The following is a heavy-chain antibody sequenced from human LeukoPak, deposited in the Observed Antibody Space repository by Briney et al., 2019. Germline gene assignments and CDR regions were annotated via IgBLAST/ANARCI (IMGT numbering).Heavy chain of an antibody. CDR3: AKDLGRSYGSGSYYNPNYYYYGMDV. CDR1: GFTFNSYD. Sequence: PGGSLRLSCAASGFTFNSYDMHWVRQAPGKGLEWVAVISYDGSNKYYADSVKGRFTISRDNSKNTLYLQMNSLRAEDTAVYYCAKDLGRSYGSGSYYNPNYYYYGMDVWGQGTTVTVSS. D-gene: IGHD3-10*01. CDR2: ISYDGSNK. J-gene: IGHJ6*02. V-gene: IGHV3-30*18.